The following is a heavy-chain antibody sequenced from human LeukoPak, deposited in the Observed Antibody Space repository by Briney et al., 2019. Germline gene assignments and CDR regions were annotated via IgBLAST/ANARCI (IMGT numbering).Heavy chain of an antibody. CDR2: INAGNGNT. D-gene: IGHD1-26*01. J-gene: IGHJ4*02. CDR1: GYTFSSYT. CDR3: ARSREGCSGICGFDY. Sequence: ASVKVSCKTSGYTFSSYTIHWVRQAPGQSLEWMGWINAGNGNTKYSQKFQGRVTITRDTSAITAYMELSSLTSEDTAVYYCARSREGCSGICGFDYWGQGTLVTVSS. V-gene: IGHV1-3*01.